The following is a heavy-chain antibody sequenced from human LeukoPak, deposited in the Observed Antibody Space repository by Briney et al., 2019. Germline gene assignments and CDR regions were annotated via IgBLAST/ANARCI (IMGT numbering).Heavy chain of an antibody. CDR1: GGSISSSSYY. CDR3: ATYDFWSGYYH. J-gene: IGHJ5*02. V-gene: IGHV4-39*01. Sequence: SETLSLTCTVSGGSISSSSYYWGWIRQPPGKGLEWIGSIYYSGSTYYNPSLKSRVTISVDTSKNQFSLKLSSVTAADTAVYYCATYDFWSGYYHWGQGTLVTVSS. D-gene: IGHD3-3*01. CDR2: IYYSGST.